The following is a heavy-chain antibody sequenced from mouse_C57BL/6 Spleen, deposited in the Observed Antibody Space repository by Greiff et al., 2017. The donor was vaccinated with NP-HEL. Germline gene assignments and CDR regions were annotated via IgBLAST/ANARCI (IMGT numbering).Heavy chain of an antibody. CDR3: ARQWIYYGKEGAMDY. V-gene: IGHV1-64*01. Sequence: QVQLKQPGAELVKPGASVKLSCKASGYTFTSYWMHWVKQRPGQGLEWIGMIHPNSGSTNYNEKFKSKATLTVDKSSSTAYMQLSSLTSEDSAVYYWARQWIYYGKEGAMDYWGQGTSVTVSS. CDR1: GYTFTSYW. J-gene: IGHJ4*01. D-gene: IGHD2-1*01. CDR2: IHPNSGST.